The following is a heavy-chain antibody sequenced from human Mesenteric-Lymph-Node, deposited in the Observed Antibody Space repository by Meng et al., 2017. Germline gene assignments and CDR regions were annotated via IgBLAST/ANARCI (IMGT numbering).Heavy chain of an antibody. D-gene: IGHD4-17*01. Sequence: QETLKESGPGLVKPAQARSLACTVSGGAISSCAYNWICIRQPPGKGLEWIGYIYYSGSNYYNPSLKSRVTISVDTSKNQFSLKLSSVTAADTAVYYCARGPTTYFDYWGQGTLVTVSS. J-gene: IGHJ4*02. CDR1: GGAISSCAYN. CDR3: ARGPTTYFDY. V-gene: IGHV4-30-4*01. CDR2: IYYSGSN.